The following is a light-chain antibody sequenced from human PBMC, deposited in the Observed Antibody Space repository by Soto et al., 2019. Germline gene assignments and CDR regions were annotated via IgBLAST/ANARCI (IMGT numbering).Light chain of an antibody. CDR1: QSSSSN. CDR3: QESCSTPLT. Sequence: ENVLTQSAGTMSLCREDRATXSCRASQSSSSNLAWYQVNPGQASRLLIYGASSRAPVIPARFSGSGSRTDFTLAISSLQPEDFAPYYGQESCSTPLTIGGGTRLDIK. J-gene: IGKJ5*01. CDR2: GAS. V-gene: IGKV3-20*01.